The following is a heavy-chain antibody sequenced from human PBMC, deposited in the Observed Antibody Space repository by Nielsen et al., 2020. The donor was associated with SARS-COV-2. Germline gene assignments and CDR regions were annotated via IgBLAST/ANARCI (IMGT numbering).Heavy chain of an antibody. CDR2: IYYSGST. D-gene: IGHD6-19*01. CDR3: AKDLAVAGSPRFDY. V-gene: IGHV4-59*01. Sequence: SETLSLTCTVSGGSISSYYWSWIRQPPGKGLEWIGYIYYSGSTNYNPSLKSRVTISVDTSKNQFSLKLSSVTAADTAVYYCAKDLAVAGSPRFDYWGQGTLVTVSS. CDR1: GGSISSYY. J-gene: IGHJ4*02.